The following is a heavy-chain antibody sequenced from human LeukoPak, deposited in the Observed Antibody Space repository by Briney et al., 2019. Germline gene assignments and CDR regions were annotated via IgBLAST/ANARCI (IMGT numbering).Heavy chain of an antibody. D-gene: IGHD4-23*01. Sequence: SETLSLTCAVYGGSFTGYHWNWIRQSPQRGLEWIGEINHRGHPHYNPSLESRLTKSVDTSKNQFSLTLKSVTAADTAVYFCARDPTTVVTVPYYFDFWGQGTPVTVSS. J-gene: IGHJ4*02. V-gene: IGHV4-34*01. CDR2: INHRGHP. CDR3: ARDPTTVVTVPYYFDF. CDR1: GGSFTGYH.